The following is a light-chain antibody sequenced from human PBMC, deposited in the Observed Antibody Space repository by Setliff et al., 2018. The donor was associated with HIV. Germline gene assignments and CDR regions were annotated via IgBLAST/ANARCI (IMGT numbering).Light chain of an antibody. CDR2: EVT. CDR1: SSDVGRYNY. CDR3: SSYTSTYTLYV. J-gene: IGLJ1*01. V-gene: IGLV2-14*01. Sequence: QSVLTQPASVSGSPGQSITISCTGTSSDVGRYNYVSWYQHHPGKAPKLMIYEVTNRPSGVSTRFSGSKSGNTASLTISGLQAEDDANYYCSSYTSTYTLYVFGTGTKVTVL.